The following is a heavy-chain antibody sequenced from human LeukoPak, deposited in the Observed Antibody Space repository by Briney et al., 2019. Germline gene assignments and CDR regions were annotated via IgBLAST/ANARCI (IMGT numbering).Heavy chain of an antibody. CDR1: GFTFSNYD. J-gene: IGHJ6*03. D-gene: IGHD3-3*01. CDR2: IGTAGDI. Sequence: GGSLRLSCAASGFTFSNYDMHWVRQATGKGLEWVSGIGTAGDIYYPGSVKGRFTISRENAKNSLYLQMNSLRTEDTAVYYCAREFVLRFFEGYMDVWGKGTTVTVSS. V-gene: IGHV3-13*01. CDR3: AREFVLRFFEGYMDV.